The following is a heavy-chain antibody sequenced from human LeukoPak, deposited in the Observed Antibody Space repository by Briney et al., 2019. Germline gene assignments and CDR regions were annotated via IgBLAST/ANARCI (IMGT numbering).Heavy chain of an antibody. J-gene: IGHJ4*02. CDR2: IYYSGST. CDR3: AREQDYDYVWGSYRTFDY. CDR1: LGSISSSSYY. V-gene: IGHV4-61*01. Sequence: PSETLSLTCTVSLGSISSSSYYWGWIRQPPGKGLEWIGYIYYSGSTNYNPSLKSRVTISVDTSKNQFSLKLSSVTAADTAVYYCAREQDYDYVWGSYRTFDYWGQGTLVTVSS. D-gene: IGHD3-16*02.